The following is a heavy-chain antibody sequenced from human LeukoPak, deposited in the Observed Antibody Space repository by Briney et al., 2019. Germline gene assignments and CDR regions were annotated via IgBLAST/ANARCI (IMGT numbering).Heavy chain of an antibody. J-gene: IGHJ4*02. CDR3: ARDGSGYSFDY. CDR2: MNTSGDI. V-gene: IGHV4-4*07. D-gene: IGHD3-22*01. Sequence: SQTLSLTCTVSVGSISTDYWSWIRQPAGKGLEWVGRMNTSGDINYNPSLKSRVTITVDKSKNQFSLELKSLPAADTAVYYCARDGSGYSFDYWGQGTLVTVSS. CDR1: VGSISTDY.